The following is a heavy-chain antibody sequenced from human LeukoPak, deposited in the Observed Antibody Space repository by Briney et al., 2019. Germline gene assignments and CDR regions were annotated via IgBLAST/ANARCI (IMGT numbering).Heavy chain of an antibody. Sequence: ASVKVSCKASGYTFTGYYMHWVRQAPGQGLEWMGWINPNSGGTNYAQKFQGRVTMTRDTSISTAYMELSRLRSDDTAVYYCARNWYCSSTSCYNYYYYMDVWGKGTTVTVSS. D-gene: IGHD2-2*02. CDR2: INPNSGGT. CDR3: ARNWYCSSTSCYNYYYYMDV. J-gene: IGHJ6*03. CDR1: GYTFTGYY. V-gene: IGHV1-2*02.